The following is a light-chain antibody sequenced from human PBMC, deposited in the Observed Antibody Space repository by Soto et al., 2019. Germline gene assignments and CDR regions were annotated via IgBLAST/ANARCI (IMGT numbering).Light chain of an antibody. CDR2: AAS. CDR3: QQSYTTPLYT. J-gene: IGKJ2*01. Sequence: DIQMTQSPSSLSASVGDRVTITCRASQTISYYLHWYQQKPGKAPKLLIYAASSLQSGVPSRFXGSGSGTDFTLTISSLQPEDFATYYCQQSYTTPLYTFGQGTKLEIK. CDR1: QTISYY. V-gene: IGKV1-39*01.